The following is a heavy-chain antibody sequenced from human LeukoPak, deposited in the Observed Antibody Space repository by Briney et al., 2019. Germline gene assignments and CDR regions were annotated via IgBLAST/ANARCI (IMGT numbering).Heavy chain of an antibody. J-gene: IGHJ6*02. Sequence: SETLSLTCAVYGGSFSGYYWSWIRQPPGKGLEWIGEINHSGSTNYNPSLKSRVTISVDTSKNQFSLKLSSVTAADTAVYYCASLPRRITGILYGMDVWGQGTTVTVSS. CDR2: INHSGST. CDR1: GGSFSGYY. D-gene: IGHD1-20*01. V-gene: IGHV4-34*01. CDR3: ASLPRRITGILYGMDV.